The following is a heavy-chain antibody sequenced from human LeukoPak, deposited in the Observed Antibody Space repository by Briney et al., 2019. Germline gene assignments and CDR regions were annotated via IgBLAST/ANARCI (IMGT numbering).Heavy chain of an antibody. V-gene: IGHV5-51*01. CDR1: GYSFATHW. J-gene: IGHJ4*02. Sequence: GESLKISCKGSGYSFATHWIAWVRQMPGKGLEWMGIIFPHDSDTTYSPSFQGQVTMSADKSINTAYLQWSSLEASDTAMYYCARGFGGSPPPSFDFWGQGTLVIVSS. CDR2: IFPHDSDT. D-gene: IGHD3-16*01. CDR3: ARGFGGSPPPSFDF.